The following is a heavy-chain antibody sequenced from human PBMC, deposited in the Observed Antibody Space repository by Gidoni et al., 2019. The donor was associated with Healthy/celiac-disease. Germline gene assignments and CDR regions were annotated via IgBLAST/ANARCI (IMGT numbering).Heavy chain of an antibody. D-gene: IGHD6-13*01. CDR1: GFTFSSYS. J-gene: IGHJ4*02. CDR3: ARDVGIATQPGGY. Sequence: EVQLVESGGGLVKPGGSLRLSCAASGFTFSSYSMNWVRQAPGKGLEWVSSISSSSSYIYYADSVKGRFTISRDNAKNSLYLKMNSLRAEDTAVYYCARDVGIATQPGGYWGQGTLVTVSS. V-gene: IGHV3-21*01. CDR2: ISSSSSYI.